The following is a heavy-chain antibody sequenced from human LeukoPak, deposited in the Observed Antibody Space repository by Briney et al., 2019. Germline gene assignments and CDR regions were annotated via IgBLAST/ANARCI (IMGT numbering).Heavy chain of an antibody. CDR3: ARIRLGSYRDAFDI. V-gene: IGHV4-4*07. CDR2: IYTSDNT. J-gene: IGHJ3*02. D-gene: IGHD3-16*02. Sequence: SETLSLTCTVSGASISSYYWSWIRQPAGKGLEWIGRIYTSDNTYYNPSLKSRVTMSVDTSKNQFSLKLTSVTAADTAVYYCARIRLGSYRDAFDIWGQGTRVTVSS. CDR1: GASISSYY.